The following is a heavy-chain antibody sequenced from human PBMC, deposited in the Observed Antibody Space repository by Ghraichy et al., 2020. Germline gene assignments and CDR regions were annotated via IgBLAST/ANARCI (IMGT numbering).Heavy chain of an antibody. CDR2: ISAYNGNT. Sequence: ASVKVSCKASGYTFTSYGISWVRQAPGQGLEWMGWISAYNGNTNYAQKLQGRVTMTTDTSTSTAYMELRSLRSDDTAVYYCARAGGGRSCSGIGCHDDFDYWGQGTLVTVSS. CDR3: ARAGGGRSCSGIGCHDDFDY. D-gene: IGHD2-15*01. V-gene: IGHV1-18*04. J-gene: IGHJ4*02. CDR1: GYTFTSYG.